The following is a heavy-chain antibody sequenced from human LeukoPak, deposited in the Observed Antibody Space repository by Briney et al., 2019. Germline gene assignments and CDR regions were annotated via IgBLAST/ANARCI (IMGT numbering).Heavy chain of an antibody. D-gene: IGHD1-7*01. Sequence: ASVKVSCKASGYTFTGYYMHWVRQAPGQGLEWMGWINPNSGGTNYAQKFQGRVTMTRDTSISTAYMELSRLRSDDTAVYYCARDHSNWNYAPDFWGQGTLVIVSS. V-gene: IGHV1-2*02. CDR3: ARDHSNWNYAPDF. CDR1: GYTFTGYY. CDR2: INPNSGGT. J-gene: IGHJ4*02.